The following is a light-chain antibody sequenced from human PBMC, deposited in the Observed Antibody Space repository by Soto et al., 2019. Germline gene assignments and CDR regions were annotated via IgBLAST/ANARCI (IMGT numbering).Light chain of an antibody. CDR3: SSYAGSNNV. CDR2: EVT. V-gene: IGLV2-8*01. Sequence: QSVLTQPPSASGSPGQSVTISCTGTSSDVGGYNYVSWYQQHPGKAPKLMIYEVTKRPSGVPDRFSGSKSGNTASLTVSGLQAEHEDDYYCSSYAGSNNVFGTGTKVTVL. J-gene: IGLJ1*01. CDR1: SSDVGGYNY.